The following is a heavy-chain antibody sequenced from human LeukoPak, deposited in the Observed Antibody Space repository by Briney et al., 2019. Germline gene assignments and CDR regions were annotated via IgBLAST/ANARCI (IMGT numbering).Heavy chain of an antibody. Sequence: GGSLRLSCAASGLTFSSYAMSWVRQAPGKGLEWVSAISGSGGSTYYADSVKGRFTISRDNSKNTLYLQMNSLRAEDTAVYYCAKEIRRRYYYDSSGYSPIVYWGQGTLVTVSS. CDR2: ISGSGGST. J-gene: IGHJ4*02. CDR3: AKEIRRRYYYDSSGYSPIVY. D-gene: IGHD3-22*01. V-gene: IGHV3-23*01. CDR1: GLTFSSYA.